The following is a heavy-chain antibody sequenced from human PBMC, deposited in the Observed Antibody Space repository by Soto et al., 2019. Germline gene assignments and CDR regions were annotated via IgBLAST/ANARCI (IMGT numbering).Heavy chain of an antibody. Sequence: QVQLQESGPGLVKPSQTLSLTCTVSGGSISSGGYYWTWIRQHPGKGLEWIGYIYYSGNTKYNSSLKSRVTISVDTSKNQFSLKLNSVTAADTAVYYCTRESQRRSSGLDAFDIWGQGTMVTVSS. CDR3: TRESQRRSSGLDAFDI. D-gene: IGHD3-22*01. J-gene: IGHJ3*02. CDR1: GGSISSGGYY. V-gene: IGHV4-31*03. CDR2: IYYSGNT.